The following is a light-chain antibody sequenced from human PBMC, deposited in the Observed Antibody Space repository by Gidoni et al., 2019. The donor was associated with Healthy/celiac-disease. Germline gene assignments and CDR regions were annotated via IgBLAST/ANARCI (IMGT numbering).Light chain of an antibody. CDR1: QSLLHSNGYNY. CDR2: LGS. Sequence: DLVMTQSPLSLPVTPGEPASISCRSSQSLLHSNGYNYLDWYLQKPGQSPQLLIDLGSNRASGVPDRFSGSGSGIDFTLKISRVEAEDVGVYYCMQALQTRTFGGGTKVEIK. V-gene: IGKV2-28*01. CDR3: MQALQTRT. J-gene: IGKJ4*01.